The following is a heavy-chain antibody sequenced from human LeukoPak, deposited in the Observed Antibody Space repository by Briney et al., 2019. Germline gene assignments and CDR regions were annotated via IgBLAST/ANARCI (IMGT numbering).Heavy chain of an antibody. CDR3: ARGTMTTVTY. CDR1: GYSISSGYY. J-gene: IGHJ4*02. D-gene: IGHD4-17*01. CDR2: IYHSGST. V-gene: IGHV4-38-2*02. Sequence: SETLSLTCTVSGYSISSGYYWGWIRQPPGKGLEWIGSIYHSGSTYYNPSLKSRVTISVDTSKNQFSLRLSSVTAADTAVYYCARGTMTTVTYWGQGTLVTVSS.